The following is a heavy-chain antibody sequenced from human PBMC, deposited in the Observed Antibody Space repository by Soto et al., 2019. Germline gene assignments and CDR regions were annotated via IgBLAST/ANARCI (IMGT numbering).Heavy chain of an antibody. V-gene: IGHV1-3*01. D-gene: IGHD3-22*01. CDR1: GYTFTSYT. CDR3: ARVTYYYDSSGYSSRSEYFQH. Sequence: ASVKVSCKASGYTFTSYTIHWVRQAPGQRLEWMGWINAGNGNTKYSQKFQGRVTITRDTSASTAYMELSSLRSEDTAVYYCARVTYYYDSSGYSSRSEYFQHWGQGTLVTVSS. J-gene: IGHJ1*01. CDR2: INAGNGNT.